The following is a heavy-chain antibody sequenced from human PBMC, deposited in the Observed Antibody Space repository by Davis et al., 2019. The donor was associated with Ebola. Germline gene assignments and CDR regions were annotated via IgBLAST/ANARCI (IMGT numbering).Heavy chain of an antibody. D-gene: IGHD3-3*01. Sequence: PSETLSLTCTVSGGSISSSNWWRWVRQPPGKGLEWIGEIYHSGSTNYNPSLKSRVTISVDKSKNQFSLKLSSVTAADTAVYYCARVGDFWSGDDAFDIWGQGTMVTVSS. CDR2: IYHSGST. V-gene: IGHV4-4*02. CDR1: GGSISSSNW. CDR3: ARVGDFWSGDDAFDI. J-gene: IGHJ3*02.